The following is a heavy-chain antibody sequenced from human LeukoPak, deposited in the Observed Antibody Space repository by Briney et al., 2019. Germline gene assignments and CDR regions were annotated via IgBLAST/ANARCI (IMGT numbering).Heavy chain of an antibody. CDR2: IYPDDSYT. Sequence: GASLKISCKGSGSRFTSFWIGWVRQMPGKGLEWMGIIYPDDSYTTYSPSFQGQVTISADKSISTAYLQWSSLKASDTAMYYCAPLKGGGDTEIDYWGQGTLVTVSS. D-gene: IGHD3-10*01. CDR3: APLKGGGDTEIDY. V-gene: IGHV5-51*01. J-gene: IGHJ4*02. CDR1: GSRFTSFW.